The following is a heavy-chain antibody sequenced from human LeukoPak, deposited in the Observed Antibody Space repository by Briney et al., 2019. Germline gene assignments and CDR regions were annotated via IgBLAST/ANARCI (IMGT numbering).Heavy chain of an antibody. CDR2: ISYDGSNK. CDR3: ARDHSMEYGNWFDP. V-gene: IGHV3-30-3*01. J-gene: IGHJ5*02. Sequence: GGSLRRSCAASGFTFSTYAMHWVRQAPGKGLEWVAVISYDGSNKYFADSVKGRFTISRDNSKNTLYLQMNSLRAEDTAVYYCARDHSMEYGNWFDPWGQGTLVTVSS. CDR1: GFTFSTYA. D-gene: IGHD2/OR15-2a*01.